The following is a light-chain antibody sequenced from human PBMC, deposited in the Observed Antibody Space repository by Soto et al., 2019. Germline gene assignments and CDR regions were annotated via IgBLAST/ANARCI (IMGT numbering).Light chain of an antibody. CDR3: SSYAGSNHYV. CDR2: EVS. J-gene: IGLJ1*01. Sequence: QSALTQPPSASGSPGQSVTISCTGTSSDVGGYNYVSWYQQHPGKAPKLMIYEVSKRPSGVPDRFSGSKSGNTASLTVSGLQAEDDADYYSSSYAGSNHYVFGTGTKVTVL. CDR1: SSDVGGYNY. V-gene: IGLV2-8*01.